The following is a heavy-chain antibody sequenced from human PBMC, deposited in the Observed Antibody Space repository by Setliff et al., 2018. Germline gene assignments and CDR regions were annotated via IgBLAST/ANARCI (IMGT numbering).Heavy chain of an antibody. D-gene: IGHD2-15*01. Sequence: GGSLRLSCAASGFSYTDAWMNWVRQAPGKGLEWVGRIKSKRDGVTTDYVAPVKGRFTISRDDSKNTLYLQMNSLKTEDTAVYYCTTDRVGCRGTTCYNAFDIWGQGTMVTVSS. V-gene: IGHV3-15*07. J-gene: IGHJ3*02. CDR1: GFSYTDAW. CDR2: IKSKRDGVTT. CDR3: TTDRVGCRGTTCYNAFDI.